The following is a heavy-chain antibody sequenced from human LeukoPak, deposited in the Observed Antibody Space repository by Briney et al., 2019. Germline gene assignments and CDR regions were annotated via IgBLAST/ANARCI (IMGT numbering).Heavy chain of an antibody. CDR1: GASISNSTYY. CDR3: ARVGCSGGSCYRLRYYMDV. V-gene: IGHV4-39*07. CDR2: NYYSGST. D-gene: IGHD2-15*01. J-gene: IGHJ6*03. Sequence: SETLSLTCNVSGASISNSTYYWGWIRQPPGKGLEWIGSNYYSGSTYCKPSLKSRLTISVDTSKNQFSLNLSSVTAADTAVCYCARVGCSGGSCYRLRYYMDVWGKGTTVTVSS.